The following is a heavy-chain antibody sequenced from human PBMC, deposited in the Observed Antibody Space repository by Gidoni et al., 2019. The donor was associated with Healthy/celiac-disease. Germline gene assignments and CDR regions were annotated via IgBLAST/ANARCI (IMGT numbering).Heavy chain of an antibody. J-gene: IGHJ4*02. CDR1: GYSFTSYW. Sequence: EVQLVQSGAEVKKPGESLKISCKGSGYSFTSYWIGWVRQMPGKGREWMGCIYTGDSDTRYSPSFQGQVTISANKSISTAYLQWGSLKASDTAMYYCARHSDYYGSGTTDYWGQGTLVTVSS. CDR2: IYTGDSDT. V-gene: IGHV5-51*01. CDR3: ARHSDYYGSGTTDY. D-gene: IGHD3-10*01.